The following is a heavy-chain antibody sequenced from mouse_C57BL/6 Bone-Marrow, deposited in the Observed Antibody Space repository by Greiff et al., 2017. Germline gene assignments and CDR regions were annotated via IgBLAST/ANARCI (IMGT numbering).Heavy chain of an antibody. V-gene: IGHV5-16*01. D-gene: IGHD3-1*01. CDR3: AREGPSSIDY. J-gene: IGHJ2*01. Sequence: EVQLVESEGGLVQPGSSMKLSCTASGFTFSDYYMAWVRQVPEKGLEWVANINYDGSSTYYLDSLKSRFIISRDNAKNILYLQMSSLKSEDTATYYCAREGPSSIDYWGQGTTLTVSS. CDR2: INYDGSST. CDR1: GFTFSDYY.